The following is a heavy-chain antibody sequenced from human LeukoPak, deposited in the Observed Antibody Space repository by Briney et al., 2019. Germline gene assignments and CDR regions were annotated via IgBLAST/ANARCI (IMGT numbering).Heavy chain of an antibody. J-gene: IGHJ3*02. CDR2: IYYSGST. V-gene: IGHV4-39*01. D-gene: IGHD1-7*01. Sequence: SETLSLTCTVSGGSISSSSYYRGWVRQPPGKGLGWIGSIYYSGSTYYNPSLKSRVTISVDTSKNQFSLKLSSVTAADTAVYYCARHVSRWNYGDAFDIWGQGTMVTVSS. CDR1: GGSISSSSYY. CDR3: ARHVSRWNYGDAFDI.